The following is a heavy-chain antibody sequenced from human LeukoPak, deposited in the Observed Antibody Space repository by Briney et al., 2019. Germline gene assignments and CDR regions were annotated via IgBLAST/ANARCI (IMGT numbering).Heavy chain of an antibody. CDR3: AKAVNYYDSSGYAFDI. J-gene: IGHJ3*02. V-gene: IGHV3-23*01. D-gene: IGHD3-22*01. Sequence: QTGGSLRLSCAASGFTFSSYAMSWVRQAPGKGLEWVSAISGSGGSTYYADSVKGRFTISRDNSKNTLYLQMNSLRAEDTAVYYCAKAVNYYDSSGYAFDIWGQGTMVAVSS. CDR2: ISGSGGST. CDR1: GFTFSSYA.